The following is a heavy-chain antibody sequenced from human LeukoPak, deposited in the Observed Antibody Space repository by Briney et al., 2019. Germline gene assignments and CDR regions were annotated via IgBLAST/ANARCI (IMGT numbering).Heavy chain of an antibody. CDR1: GFTFSSYG. CDR3: ARWDCDYGNCVGSDY. CDR2: ISSSGSTI. Sequence: PGGSLRLSCAASGFTFSSYGMHWVRQAPGKGLEWVSYISSSGSTIYYADSVKGRFTISRDNAKNSLYLQMNSLRAEDTAVYYCARWDCDYGNCVGSDYWGQGTLVTVSS. J-gene: IGHJ4*02. D-gene: IGHD4-11*01. V-gene: IGHV3-48*03.